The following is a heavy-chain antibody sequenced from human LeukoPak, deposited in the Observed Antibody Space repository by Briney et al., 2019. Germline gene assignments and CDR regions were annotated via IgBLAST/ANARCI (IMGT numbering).Heavy chain of an antibody. J-gene: IGHJ6*03. CDR3: ARRPYYYYYMDV. CDR1: GYTFTGYY. Sequence: ASVKVSCKASGYTFTGYYMHWVRQAPGQGLEWMGWINPNSGGTNYAQKLQGRVTMTRDTSISTAYMELSRLRSDDTAVYYCARRPYYYYYMDVWGKGTTVTVSS. V-gene: IGHV1-2*02. CDR2: INPNSGGT.